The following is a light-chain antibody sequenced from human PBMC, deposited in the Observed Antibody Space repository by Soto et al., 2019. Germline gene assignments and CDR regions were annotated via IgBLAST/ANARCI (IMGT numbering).Light chain of an antibody. J-gene: IGKJ4*01. CDR3: QQRSNWPLT. CDR1: QSVTSSF. CDR2: GAS. V-gene: IGKV3D-20*02. Sequence: PGERVTLSCRASQSVTSSFLTWYQQKPGQAPRLLIYGASSRATGIPAKFSGSGSRADFTLTISSLQPDDFAVYYCQQRSNWPLTFGGGTKVEIK.